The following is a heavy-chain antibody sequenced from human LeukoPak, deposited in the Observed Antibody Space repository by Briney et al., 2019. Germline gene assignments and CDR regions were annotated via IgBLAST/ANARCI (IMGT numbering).Heavy chain of an antibody. J-gene: IGHJ4*02. CDR3: AREGVGYYFDY. V-gene: IGHV3-66*01. CDR1: GFTVSSNY. CDR2: IYSGGNT. Sequence: GGSLRLSCAASGFTVSSNYMSWVRQAPGKGLEWVSVIYSGGNTYYADSVKGRFTISRDNSKNTLYLQMNSLRAEDTAVYYCAREGVGYYFDYWGQGTLATVSS. D-gene: IGHD3-10*01.